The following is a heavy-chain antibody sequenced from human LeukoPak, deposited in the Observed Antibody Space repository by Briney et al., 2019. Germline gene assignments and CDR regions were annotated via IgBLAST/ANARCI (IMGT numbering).Heavy chain of an antibody. Sequence: GGSLRLSCAPSGFTFSKHAMSCVRQAPGKGLQWVSVISGGGRTTEYADSVKGRFTVSRDNSVNTLSLHMDSLRVEDAAIYYSPENVVFSWYVVPWAQGPGVTVSS. CDR3: PENVVFSWYVVP. V-gene: IGHV3-23*01. CDR1: GFTFSKHA. D-gene: IGHD6-13*01. CDR2: ISGGGRTT. J-gene: IGHJ5*02.